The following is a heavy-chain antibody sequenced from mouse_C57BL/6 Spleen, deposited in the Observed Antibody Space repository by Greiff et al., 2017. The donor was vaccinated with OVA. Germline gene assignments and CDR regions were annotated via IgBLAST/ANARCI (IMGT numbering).Heavy chain of an antibody. Sequence: QVQLQQPGAELVKPGASVKLSCTASGYTFTSYWMHWVKQRPGQGLEWIGMIHPNSGSTNYNEKFKSKATLTVDKSSSTAYMQLSILTSEDSAVYYCAGGAITTVVAKAYWGQGTLVTVSA. CDR2: IHPNSGST. J-gene: IGHJ3*01. V-gene: IGHV1-64*01. CDR3: AGGAITTVVAKAY. CDR1: GYTFTSYW. D-gene: IGHD1-1*01.